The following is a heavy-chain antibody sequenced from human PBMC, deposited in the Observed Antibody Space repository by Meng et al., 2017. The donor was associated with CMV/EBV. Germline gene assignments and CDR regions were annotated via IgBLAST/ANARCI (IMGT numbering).Heavy chain of an antibody. CDR1: GGSFIHGYSS. Sequence: LTAPASGGSFIHGYSSWGWIRQSPGKGPEWIGYVFYSGFSYSNPSLESRVAISVDTSKNQFSLNLSSATAADTAMYYCARKSLNWFDPWGQGILVTVSS. D-gene: IGHD3-16*02. CDR3: ARKSLNWFDP. CDR2: VFYSGFS. J-gene: IGHJ5*02. V-gene: IGHV4-30-4*08.